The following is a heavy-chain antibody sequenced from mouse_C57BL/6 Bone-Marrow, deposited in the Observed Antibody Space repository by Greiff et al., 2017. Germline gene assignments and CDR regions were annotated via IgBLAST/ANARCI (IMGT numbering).Heavy chain of an antibody. D-gene: IGHD1-1*01. V-gene: IGHV1-81*01. J-gene: IGHJ2*01. CDR3: GRSSLYYYGSSYAH. CDR1: GYTFTSYG. Sequence: QVQLQQSGAELARPGASVKLSCKASGYTFTSYGISWVKQSTGQGLEWIGEIYPRSGNTYYNEKFKGKATLTADKSSSTAYMELRSLTSEDSAVYFCGRSSLYYYGSSYAHWGQGTTLTVSS. CDR2: IYPRSGNT.